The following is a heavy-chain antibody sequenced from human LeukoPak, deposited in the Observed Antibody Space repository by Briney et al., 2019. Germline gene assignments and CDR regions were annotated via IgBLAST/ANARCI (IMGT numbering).Heavy chain of an antibody. V-gene: IGHV3-7*04. J-gene: IGHJ4*02. CDR3: TRVGYIDEGIDY. CDR1: GFTFSTYW. D-gene: IGHD5-24*01. CDR2: IKQDGSKK. Sequence: GGSLRLSCAASGFTFSTYWMTWVRQAPGKGLEWVANIKQDGSKKSYVDSVKGRFTISRDNAKNTLYLQMNSLRAEDTAIYYCTRVGYIDEGIDYWGQGTLVTVSS.